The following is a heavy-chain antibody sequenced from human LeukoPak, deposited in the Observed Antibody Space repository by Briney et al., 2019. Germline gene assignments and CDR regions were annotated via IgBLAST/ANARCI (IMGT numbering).Heavy chain of an antibody. CDR2: ISSSSSYI. CDR1: GFTSSSYS. Sequence: GGSLRLSCAASGFTSSSYSMNWVRQAPGKGLEWVSSISSSSSYIYYADSVKGRFTISRGNAKNSLYLQMNSLRAEDTAVYYCARDWGYYYYYGMDVWGQGTTVTVSS. J-gene: IGHJ6*02. CDR3: ARDWGYYYYYGMDV. V-gene: IGHV3-21*01. D-gene: IGHD3-16*01.